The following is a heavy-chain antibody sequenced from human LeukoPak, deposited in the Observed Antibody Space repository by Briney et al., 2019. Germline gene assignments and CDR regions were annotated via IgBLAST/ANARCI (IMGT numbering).Heavy chain of an antibody. CDR2: INPHSGGT. Sequence: ASVTVSCKASGYTFTDYYIHWVRQAPGQAPECVGWINPHSGGTNYARKFRGRVTMTRDTSLSEAYMELSGLRFDDTAVFYCARVYRQYDGFDVWGQGTLVMVS. D-gene: IGHD3-3*01. CDR3: ARVYRQYDGFDV. J-gene: IGHJ3*01. CDR1: GYTFTDYY. V-gene: IGHV1-2*02.